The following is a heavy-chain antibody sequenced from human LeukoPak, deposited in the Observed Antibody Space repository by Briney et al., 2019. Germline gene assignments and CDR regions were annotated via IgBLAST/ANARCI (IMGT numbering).Heavy chain of an antibody. D-gene: IGHD3-10*01. CDR1: GFTFSSYA. CDR3: AKDMRALSRGPLTYYFGY. J-gene: IGHJ4*02. CDR2: ISGSGGST. V-gene: IGHV3-23*01. Sequence: PGGSLRLSCAASGFTFSSYAMSWVRQAPGKGLEWVSAISGSGGSTYYADSVKGRFTISRDNSKNTLYLQMNSLRAEDTAVYYCAKDMRALSRGPLTYYFGYWGQGTLVTVSS.